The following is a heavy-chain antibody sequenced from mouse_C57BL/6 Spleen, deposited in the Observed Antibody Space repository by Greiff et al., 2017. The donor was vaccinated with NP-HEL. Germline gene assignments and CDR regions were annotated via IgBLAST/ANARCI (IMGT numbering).Heavy chain of an antibody. D-gene: IGHD2-1*01. V-gene: IGHV5-4*01. J-gene: IGHJ4*01. CDR3: ARALYYGNYEDYAMDY. CDR1: GFTFSSYA. Sequence: EVQRVESGGGLVKPGGSLKLSCAASGFTFSSYAMSWVRQTPEKRLEWVATISDGGSYTYYPDNVKGRFTISRDNAKNNLYLQMSHLKSEDTAMYYCARALYYGNYEDYAMDYWGQGTSVTVSS. CDR2: ISDGGSYT.